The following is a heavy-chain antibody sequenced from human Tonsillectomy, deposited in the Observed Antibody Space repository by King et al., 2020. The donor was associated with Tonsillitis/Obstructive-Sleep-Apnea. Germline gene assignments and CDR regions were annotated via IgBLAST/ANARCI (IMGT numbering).Heavy chain of an antibody. Sequence: LQLQESGPGLVKPSQTLSLTCTVSSGSISSGSHFWSWLRQHPGKGLEWIGYIYYSGSAYYNPSLKSRVSISLDTSKSRFSLNLTSVTAADTAVYSCARAVPPLRVDYWGQGTLVSVSS. CDR2: IYYSGSA. J-gene: IGHJ4*02. D-gene: IGHD2-8*01. CDR3: ARAVPPLRVDY. CDR1: SGSISSGSHF. V-gene: IGHV4-31*03.